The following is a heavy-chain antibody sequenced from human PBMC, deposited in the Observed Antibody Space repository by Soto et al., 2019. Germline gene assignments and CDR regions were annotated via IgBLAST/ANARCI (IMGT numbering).Heavy chain of an antibody. CDR2: IWYDGSNK. D-gene: IGHD2-2*01. V-gene: IGHV3-33*01. CDR1: GFTFSSYG. CDR3: ARDARGGFVVVPAAIHWFDP. J-gene: IGHJ5*02. Sequence: PGGSLRLSCAASGFTFSSYGMHWVRQAPGKGLEWVAVIWYDGSNKYYADSVKGRFTISRDNSKNTLYLQMNSLRAEDTAVYYCARDARGGFVVVPAAIHWFDPWGQGTLVTVSS.